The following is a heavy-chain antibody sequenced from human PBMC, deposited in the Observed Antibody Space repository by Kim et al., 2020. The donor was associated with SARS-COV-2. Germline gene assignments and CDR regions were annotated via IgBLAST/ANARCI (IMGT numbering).Heavy chain of an antibody. CDR3: ARDWTPDALWFGELSSY. J-gene: IGHJ4*02. Sequence: ASVKVSCKASGYTFTSYGISWVRQAPGQGLEWMGWISAYNGNTNYAQKLQGRVTMTTDTSTSTAYMELRSLRSDDTAVYYCARDWTPDALWFGELSSYWGQGTLVTVSS. V-gene: IGHV1-18*01. CDR2: ISAYNGNT. D-gene: IGHD3-10*01. CDR1: GYTFTSYG.